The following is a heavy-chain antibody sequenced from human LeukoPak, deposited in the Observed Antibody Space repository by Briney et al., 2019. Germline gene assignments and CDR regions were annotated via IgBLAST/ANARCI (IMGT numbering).Heavy chain of an antibody. J-gene: IGHJ4*02. CDR3: ARDSRPYYGSGSFFDY. Sequence: SETLSLTCTVSGGSISSYYWSWIRQPPGKGLERIGYIYYSGSTNYNPSLKSRVTISVDTSKNQFSLKLSSVTAADTAVYYCARDSRPYYGSGSFFDYWGQGTLVTVSS. D-gene: IGHD3-10*01. V-gene: IGHV4-59*01. CDR1: GGSISSYY. CDR2: IYYSGST.